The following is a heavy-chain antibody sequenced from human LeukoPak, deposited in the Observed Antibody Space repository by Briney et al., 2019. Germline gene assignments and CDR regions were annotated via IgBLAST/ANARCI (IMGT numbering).Heavy chain of an antibody. CDR1: GGSISSYY. Sequence: SETLSLTCTVSGGSISSYYWSWLRQPPGKGLEWIGYIYYSGSTNYNPSLKSRVTISVDTSKNQFSLKLSSVTAAYTAVYYCARYGDEDYFDYWGQGTLVTVSS. D-gene: IGHD4-17*01. CDR2: IYYSGST. V-gene: IGHV4-59*08. CDR3: ARYGDEDYFDY. J-gene: IGHJ4*02.